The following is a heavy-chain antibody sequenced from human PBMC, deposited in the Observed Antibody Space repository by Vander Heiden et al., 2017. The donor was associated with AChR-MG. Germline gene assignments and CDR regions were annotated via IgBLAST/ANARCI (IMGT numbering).Heavy chain of an antibody. CDR3: ARDYYDSPGWAPLGY. CDR1: GGTFSSYA. V-gene: IGHV1-69*01. J-gene: IGHJ4*02. D-gene: IGHD3-22*01. CDR2: IIPIFGTA. Sequence: QVQLVQSEAEVKKPGSSVKVSCKASGGTFSSYAISWVQQAPGQGLEWMGGIIPIFGTANYAQKVQGRVTITADESTSTAYMELSRLRSEDTAVYYCARDYYDSPGWAPLGYWGQGTLVTVSS.